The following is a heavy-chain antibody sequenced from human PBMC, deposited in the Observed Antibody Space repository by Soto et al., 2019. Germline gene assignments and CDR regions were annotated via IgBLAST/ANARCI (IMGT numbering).Heavy chain of an antibody. V-gene: IGHV1-46*04. CDR3: VTDNSENDKEWWFDP. CDR2: INPSGETR. CDR1: GYRPTRHW. D-gene: IGHD3-22*01. Sequence: QEQLVQSGAEVKKPGTSVKVSCKAYGYRPTRHWIHWVRQAPGQGLEWMGVINPSGETRTYAQNLQGRVSKTRETSTNTLHMELSSLRPEDTAVYYCVTDNSENDKEWWFDPWGQGTLVTVSS. J-gene: IGHJ5*02.